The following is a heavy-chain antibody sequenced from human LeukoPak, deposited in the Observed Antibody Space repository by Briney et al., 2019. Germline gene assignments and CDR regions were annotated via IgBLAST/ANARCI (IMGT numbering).Heavy chain of an antibody. CDR3: ARYTKTYYYGSGSYSSDDAFDI. D-gene: IGHD3-10*01. Sequence: ASVKVSCKASGYTFTGYYMHWVRQAPGQGLEWMGWINPNSGGTNYAQKSQGRVTMTRDTSISTAYMELSRLRSDDTAVYYCARYTKTYYYGSGSYSSDDAFDIWGQGTMVTVSS. V-gene: IGHV1-2*02. CDR2: INPNSGGT. CDR1: GYTFTGYY. J-gene: IGHJ3*02.